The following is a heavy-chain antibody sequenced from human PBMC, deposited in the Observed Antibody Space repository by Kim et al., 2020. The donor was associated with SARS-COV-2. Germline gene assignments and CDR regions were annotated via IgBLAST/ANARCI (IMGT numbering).Heavy chain of an antibody. Sequence: SVKVSCKASGGTFSSYAISWVRQAPGQWLEWMGRIIPILGIANYAQKFQGRVTITADKSTSTAYMELSSLRSEDTAVYYCARGYSSGWQIDLWGRGTLVTVSS. CDR2: IIPILGIA. D-gene: IGHD6-19*01. V-gene: IGHV1-69*04. CDR1: GGTFSSYA. J-gene: IGHJ2*01. CDR3: ARGYSSGWQIDL.